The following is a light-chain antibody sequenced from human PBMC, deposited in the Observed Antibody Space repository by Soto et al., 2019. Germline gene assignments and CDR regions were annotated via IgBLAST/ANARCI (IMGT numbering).Light chain of an antibody. CDR3: QQSYSSPVT. V-gene: IGKV1-39*01. Sequence: DIQITQSPSSLPAFVGDRVTITCRASQTISTYLSWCQKKPGEAPKVLIYAASTLESGVPSRFSGSGSGTEFTLTISSLQPEDFGTYFCQQSYSSPVTFGQGTKVEIK. CDR2: AAS. J-gene: IGKJ1*01. CDR1: QTISTY.